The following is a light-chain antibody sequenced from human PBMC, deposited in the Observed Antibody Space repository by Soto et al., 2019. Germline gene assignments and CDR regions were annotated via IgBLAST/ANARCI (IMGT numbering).Light chain of an antibody. Sequence: QSVLTQSSSASASLGSSVKLTCTLSSGHSSYIIAWHQQQPGKAPRYLMKLEGSGSYNKGSGVPDRFSGSSSGADRYLTISNLQSEDEADYYCETWDSHWVFGGGTQLTVL. CDR2: LEGSGSY. J-gene: IGLJ3*02. V-gene: IGLV4-60*03. CDR1: SGHSSYI. CDR3: ETWDSHWV.